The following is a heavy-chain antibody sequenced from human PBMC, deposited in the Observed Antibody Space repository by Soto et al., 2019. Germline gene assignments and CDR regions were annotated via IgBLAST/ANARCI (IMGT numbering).Heavy chain of an antibody. Sequence: SETLSLTCTVSGGSISGHFWSWIRQPAGKKLERIGRIYSSGNTIYSPSLKTRVTMSVDTSKNQFSLDLTSVTAADTAVYYCARDNVWSGFYSFFDNWGQGTLVGVSS. D-gene: IGHD3-3*01. CDR3: ARDNVWSGFYSFFDN. CDR1: GGSISGHF. V-gene: IGHV4-4*07. J-gene: IGHJ4*02. CDR2: IYSSGNT.